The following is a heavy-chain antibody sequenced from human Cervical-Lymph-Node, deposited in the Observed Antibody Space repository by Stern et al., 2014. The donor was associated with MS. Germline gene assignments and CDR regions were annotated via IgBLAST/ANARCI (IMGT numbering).Heavy chain of an antibody. CDR3: ARATDL. CDR1: GASITSYY. CDR2: IYYSGTT. V-gene: IGHV4-59*01. Sequence: QVQLQELGPGLLRPSETLSLTCTVSGASITSYYWSWIRQPPGKGLEWIGYIYYSGTTNYNASLKGRVAISIDTSKTQFSLRLSSVTAADTAVYYCARATDLWGQGTLVTVSS. J-gene: IGHJ5*02.